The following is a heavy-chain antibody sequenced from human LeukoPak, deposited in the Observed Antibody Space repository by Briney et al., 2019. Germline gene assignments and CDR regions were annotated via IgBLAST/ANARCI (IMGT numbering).Heavy chain of an antibody. CDR2: VNHSGST. Sequence: SETLSLTCAVYGGSFSGYYWSWIRQPPGEGLEWIREVNHSGSTNYNPSLKSRVTISVDTSKNQFSLKLSSVTAADTAVYYCARESKDIVVVPALYYFDYWGQGTLVTVSS. D-gene: IGHD2-2*01. V-gene: IGHV4-34*01. CDR3: ARESKDIVVVPALYYFDY. CDR1: GGSFSGYY. J-gene: IGHJ4*02.